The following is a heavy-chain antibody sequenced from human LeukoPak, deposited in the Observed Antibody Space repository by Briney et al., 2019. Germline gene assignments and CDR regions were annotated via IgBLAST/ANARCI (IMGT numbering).Heavy chain of an antibody. CDR2: IGYDGSNK. J-gene: IGHJ4*02. CDR3: AKGQVIGF. Sequence: PGGSLRLSCAASGFTFINYGMHWVRQAPGKGLEWVAFIGYDGSNKYYADSVKGRFTISRDDSKNTAYLQMNSLRPEDTGVYYCAKGQVIGFWGQGTLVAVSS. CDR1: GFTFINYG. V-gene: IGHV3-30*02.